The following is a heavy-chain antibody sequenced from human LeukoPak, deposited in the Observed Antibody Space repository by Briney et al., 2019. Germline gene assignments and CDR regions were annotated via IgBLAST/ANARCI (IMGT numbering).Heavy chain of an antibody. CDR1: GGSISXXX. CDR2: XYYRXST. D-gene: IGHD4-23*01. Sequence: PSETLSLTCXVSGGSISXXXXXXXXXXXXXXXXXXXXXYYRXSTNYNPSLXGRVTXSVDTSXNQFPLKLSSVTAADXAVYYCARLGPEVYGGNRVFDYWGQGTLVTVSS. CDR3: ARLGPEVYGGNRVFDY. J-gene: IGHJ4*02. V-gene: IGHV4-59*08.